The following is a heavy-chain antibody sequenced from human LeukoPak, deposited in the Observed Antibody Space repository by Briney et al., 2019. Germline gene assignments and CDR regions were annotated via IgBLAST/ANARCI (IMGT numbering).Heavy chain of an antibody. J-gene: IGHJ4*02. D-gene: IGHD4-17*01. V-gene: IGHV4-30-2*01. CDR3: ARAPPYGDYSFFDY. CDR1: GGSISSGGYS. Sequence: NSSETLSLTCAVSGGSISSGGYSWRWIRQPPGKGLEWIGYIYHSGSTYYNPSLKSRVTISVDRSKNQFSLKLSSVTAADTAVYYCARAPPYGDYSFFDYWGQGTLVTVSS. CDR2: IYHSGST.